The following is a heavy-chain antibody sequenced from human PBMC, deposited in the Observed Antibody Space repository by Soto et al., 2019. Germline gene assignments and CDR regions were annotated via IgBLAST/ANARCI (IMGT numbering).Heavy chain of an antibody. J-gene: IGHJ4*02. D-gene: IGHD4-17*01. CDR1: GGSFSGYY. Sequence: PSETLSLTCAVYGGSFSGYYWSWIRQPPGKGLEWIGEINHSGSTNYNPSLKSRVTISVDTSKNQFSLKLSSVTAADTAVYYCARGLTTVTTRIDYWGQGTLVTVSS. CDR2: INHSGST. V-gene: IGHV4-34*01. CDR3: ARGLTTVTTRIDY.